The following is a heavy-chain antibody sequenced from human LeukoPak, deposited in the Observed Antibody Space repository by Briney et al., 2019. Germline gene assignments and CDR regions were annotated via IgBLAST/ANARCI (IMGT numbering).Heavy chain of an antibody. D-gene: IGHD2-2*01. CDR1: GLTLSNSA. CDR2: LTGDGTGT. J-gene: IGHJ4*02. Sequence: PGGSLRLSCVASGLTLSNSAMTWVRQAPGKGLEWVSILTGDGTGTFYARSVRGRFSISRDISTNTVYLQMNSLGVDDTALYYCATVGGYCPSSNCYAYFDFWGQGSLVTVSS. V-gene: IGHV3-23*01. CDR3: ATVGGYCPSSNCYAYFDF.